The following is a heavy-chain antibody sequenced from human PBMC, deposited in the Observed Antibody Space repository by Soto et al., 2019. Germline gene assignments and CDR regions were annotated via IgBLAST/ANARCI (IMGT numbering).Heavy chain of an antibody. CDR2: FDPEDGET. CDR3: ATMGVIVVVPINPNFDY. V-gene: IGHV1-24*01. CDR1: GYTLTELS. Sequence: GASVKVSCKVSGYTLTELSMHWVRRAPGKGLEWMGGFDPEDGETIYAQKFQGRVTMTEDTSTDTAYMELSSLRSEDTAVYYCATMGVIVVVPINPNFDYWGQGTLVTVSS. D-gene: IGHD3-22*01. J-gene: IGHJ4*02.